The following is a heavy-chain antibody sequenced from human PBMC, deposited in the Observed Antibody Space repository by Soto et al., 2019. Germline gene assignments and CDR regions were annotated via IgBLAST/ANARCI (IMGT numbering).Heavy chain of an antibody. CDR3: ARDLVWLVRGGMDV. D-gene: IGHD6-19*01. V-gene: IGHV1-2*02. CDR1: GYVFTGFY. J-gene: IGHJ6*02. CDR2: INPNSGGT. Sequence: ASVKVSCKASGYVFTGFYLHWVRQAPGQGLERMGWINPNSGGTNYAQKFQGRVTMTRDTSISTAYMELSRLRSDDTAVYYCARDLVWLVRGGMDVWGQGTTVTVSS.